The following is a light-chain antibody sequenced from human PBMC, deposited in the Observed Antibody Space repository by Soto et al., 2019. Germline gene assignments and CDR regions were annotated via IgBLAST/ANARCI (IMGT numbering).Light chain of an antibody. V-gene: IGKV3-11*01. CDR2: DAS. Sequence: IVLTQSPGTLSLSPGERATLSCRASQSVSNHLAWYQQRPGQPPRLLIYDASNRATGIPARFSGSGSGTDSTLTISSLESEDFSIYYCQQRSNWPLTFGGGTKVDIK. J-gene: IGKJ4*01. CDR1: QSVSNH. CDR3: QQRSNWPLT.